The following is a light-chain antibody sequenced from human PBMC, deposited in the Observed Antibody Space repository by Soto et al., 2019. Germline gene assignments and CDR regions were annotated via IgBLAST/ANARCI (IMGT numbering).Light chain of an antibody. Sequence: QSVLTQPASVSGSPGQSITISCTGTSSDVGGYNYVSWYQHHPGKAPKLMIYDVSNRPSGVSNRFSGSKSDNTASLTISGLQTEDEAAYYCSSYTSTNTVIFGGGTKLTVL. CDR1: SSDVGGYNY. V-gene: IGLV2-14*03. J-gene: IGLJ2*01. CDR3: SSYTSTNTVI. CDR2: DVS.